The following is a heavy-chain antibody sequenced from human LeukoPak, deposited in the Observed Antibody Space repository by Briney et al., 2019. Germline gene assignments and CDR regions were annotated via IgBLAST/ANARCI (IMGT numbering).Heavy chain of an antibody. CDR1: GGTFSSYA. CDR2: IIPIFGTA. J-gene: IGHJ6*03. Sequence: SVKVSCKASGGTFSSYAISWVRQAPGQGLEWMGGIIPIFGTANYAQKFQGRVTITADESTSTACMELSSLRSEDTAVYYCARGLRYYCYMDVWGKGTTVTVSS. V-gene: IGHV1-69*01. CDR3: ARGLRYYCYMDV.